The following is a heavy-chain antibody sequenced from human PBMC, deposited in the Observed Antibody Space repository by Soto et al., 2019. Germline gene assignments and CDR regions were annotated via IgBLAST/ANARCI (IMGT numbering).Heavy chain of an antibody. CDR2: IYYTGST. CDR3: ARANWYSEY. D-gene: IGHD7-27*01. Sequence: QVHLQESGPGLVKPSATLSLTCTVSGGSINKHYWSWVRQPPEKGLEGIGYIYYTGSTNYNPSLKSRVTMSVDTSKNQFSLNLTSLTAADTAIYYCARANWYSEYWGQGTLVTVSS. J-gene: IGHJ4*02. V-gene: IGHV4-59*11. CDR1: GGSINKHY.